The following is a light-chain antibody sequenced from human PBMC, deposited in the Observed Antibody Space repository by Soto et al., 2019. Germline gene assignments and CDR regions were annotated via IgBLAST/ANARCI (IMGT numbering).Light chain of an antibody. CDR2: GAS. CDR3: QQYNNWPPRT. CDR1: QSVSSN. V-gene: IGKV3-15*01. J-gene: IGKJ1*01. Sequence: EIVMTQSPATLSVSPGERSTLSFRVSQSVSSNLAWYQQKPGQAPRLLIYGASTRATGIQARFSGSGSGTEFTLTISSLQSEDFAVYYCQQYNNWPPRTFGQGTKVDI.